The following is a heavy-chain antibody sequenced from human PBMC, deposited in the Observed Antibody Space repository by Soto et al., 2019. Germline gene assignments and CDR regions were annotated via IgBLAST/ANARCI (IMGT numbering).Heavy chain of an antibody. CDR2: ISGSGGST. Sequence: PGGSLRLSCAASGFTFSSYVMNWVRQAPGKGLEWVSTISGSGGSTYYADSVEGRFTFSRDSSKNTVSLEMTSLRAEDTAVYYCAKGGRQWLVTSDFNYWGQGALVTVSS. CDR1: GFTFSSYV. J-gene: IGHJ4*02. V-gene: IGHV3-23*01. CDR3: AKGGRQWLVTSDFNY. D-gene: IGHD6-19*01.